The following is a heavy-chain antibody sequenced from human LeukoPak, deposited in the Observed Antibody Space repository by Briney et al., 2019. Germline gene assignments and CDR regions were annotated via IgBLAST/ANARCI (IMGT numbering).Heavy chain of an antibody. D-gene: IGHD3-16*02. CDR2: IYHSGST. CDR1: GGSISSSNW. J-gene: IGHJ4*02. V-gene: IGHV4-4*02. Sequence: SETLSLTCAVSGGSISSSNWWSWVRQPPGKGLEWIGEIYHSGSTNYNPSLKSRVTISVDKSKNQFSLKLSSVTAADTAVYYCASANYYDYVWGSYRFDYWGQGTLVTVSS. CDR3: ASANYYDYVWGSYRFDY.